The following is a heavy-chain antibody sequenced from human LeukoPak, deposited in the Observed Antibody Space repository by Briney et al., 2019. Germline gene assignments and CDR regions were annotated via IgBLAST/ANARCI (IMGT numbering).Heavy chain of an antibody. CDR2: INDDGSST. Sequence: GGSLRVSCAASGFTLSRYWMHWVRQAPGKGLVWVSRINDDGSSTKYADSVKGRFTISRDNAKNSLYLQMNSLRAEDTAVYYCAREYALAYCGGDCYSGAFDIWGQGTMVTVSS. CDR1: GFTLSRYW. CDR3: AREYALAYCGGDCYSGAFDI. D-gene: IGHD2-21*02. J-gene: IGHJ3*02. V-gene: IGHV3-74*01.